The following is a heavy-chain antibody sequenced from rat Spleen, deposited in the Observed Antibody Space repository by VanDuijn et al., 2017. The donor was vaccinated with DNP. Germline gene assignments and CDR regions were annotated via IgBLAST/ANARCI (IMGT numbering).Heavy chain of an antibody. CDR3: SRRDLGYFDY. CDR2: ISDDGGNT. D-gene: IGHD4-2*01. J-gene: IGHJ2*01. CDR1: GFNFRDFN. V-gene: IGHV5-7*01. Sequence: EVQLVESGGGLVQPGRSLKLSCAASGFNFRDFNMAWVRQAPKKGLEWVATISDDGGNTYYRDSVKGRFTISRDNAKRTVYLQMDSLRSEDTATYYCSRRDLGYFDYWGQGVMVTVSS.